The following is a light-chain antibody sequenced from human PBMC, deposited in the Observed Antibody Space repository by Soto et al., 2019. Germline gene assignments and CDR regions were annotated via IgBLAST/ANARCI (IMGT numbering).Light chain of an antibody. V-gene: IGKV3-20*01. CDR3: QRYDSLRT. CDR2: GAS. Sequence: EIVLTQSPGTLSLSPGERATLSCRASQSVTSNSSAWYQQKPGQAPRLLICGASSRATGIPDRFSGNGSGTDFTLTISRLEPEDFALYYCQRYDSLRTFGQGTKVDIK. J-gene: IGKJ1*01. CDR1: QSVTSNS.